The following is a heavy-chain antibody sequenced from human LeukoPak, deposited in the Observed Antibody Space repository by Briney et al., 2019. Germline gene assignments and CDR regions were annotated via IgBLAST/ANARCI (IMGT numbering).Heavy chain of an antibody. J-gene: IGHJ4*02. CDR3: AKDVGSYYDY. CDR1: GFTFSSNG. D-gene: IGHD3-10*01. V-gene: IGHV3-30*02. CDR2: IQYDGSKK. Sequence: GGSLRLSCVASGFTFSSNGMHWVRQAPGKGLEWVTFIQYDGSKKYYADSVKGRFTISRDNSKNTLYLEMNSLRAEDTAVYYCAKDVGSYYDYWGQGILVTVSS.